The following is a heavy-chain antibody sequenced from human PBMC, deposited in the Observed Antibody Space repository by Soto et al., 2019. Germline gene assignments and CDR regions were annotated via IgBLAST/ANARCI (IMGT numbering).Heavy chain of an antibody. V-gene: IGHV4-30-4*01. Sequence: SETLSLTCTVSGGSISSGDYYWSWIRQPPGKGLEWIGYIYYSGSTYYNPSLKSRVTISVDTSKNQFSLKLSSVTAADTAVYCCARDRYYDSSGYGGMDVWGQGATVTVSS. J-gene: IGHJ6*02. CDR3: ARDRYYDSSGYGGMDV. CDR1: GGSISSGDYY. D-gene: IGHD3-22*01. CDR2: IYYSGST.